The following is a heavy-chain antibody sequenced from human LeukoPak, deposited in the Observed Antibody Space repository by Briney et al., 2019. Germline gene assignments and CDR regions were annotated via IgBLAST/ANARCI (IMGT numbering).Heavy chain of an antibody. CDR3: ARDGVAAAGIPNNWFDP. J-gene: IGHJ5*02. CDR2: IYTSGST. D-gene: IGHD6-13*01. Sequence: SETLSLTCAVYGGSFSSYYWSWIRQPAGKGLEWIGRIYTSGSTNYNPSLKSRVTMSVDTSKNQFSLKLSSVTAADTAVYYCARDGVAAAGIPNNWFDPWGQGTLVTVSS. CDR1: GGSFSSYY. V-gene: IGHV4-59*10.